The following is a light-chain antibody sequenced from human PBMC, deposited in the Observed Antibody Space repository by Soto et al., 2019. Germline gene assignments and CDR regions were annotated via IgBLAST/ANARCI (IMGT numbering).Light chain of an antibody. CDR1: QSVSSY. CDR2: DAS. CDR3: QQRDNWPPTWT. Sequence: EIVLTQSPATLSLSPGERATLSYRASQSVSSYLAWYQQKPGQAPRLLIYDASNRATGIPARFSGSGSGTDFTLTISSLEPEDFAVYYCQQRDNWPPTWTFGQGTKVGIK. V-gene: IGKV3-11*01. J-gene: IGKJ1*01.